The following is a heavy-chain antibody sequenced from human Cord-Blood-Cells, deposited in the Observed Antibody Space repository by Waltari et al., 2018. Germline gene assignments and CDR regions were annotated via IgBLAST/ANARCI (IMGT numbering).Heavy chain of an antibody. V-gene: IGHV4-34*01. J-gene: IGHJ4*02. Sequence: QVQLQQWGAGLLKPSETLSLTCAVYGGSFSGYYWSWIRQPPGKGLEWIGEINHSGSTNNNPPLKSRVTIPVDTSRNQFSLKLSSVTAADTAVYYCARHDPLGYCSGGSCHYFDYWGQGTLVTVSS. CDR2: INHSGST. CDR3: ARHDPLGYCSGGSCHYFDY. CDR1: GGSFSGYY. D-gene: IGHD2-15*01.